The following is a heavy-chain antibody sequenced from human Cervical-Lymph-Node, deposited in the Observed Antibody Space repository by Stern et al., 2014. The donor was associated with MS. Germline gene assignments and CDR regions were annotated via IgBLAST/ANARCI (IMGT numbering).Heavy chain of an antibody. CDR3: ARTLRVPGARYFDS. V-gene: IGHV3-66*02. CDR1: GFTVSNNY. Sequence: EVQLVESGGGLVQPGGSLRLSCAASGFTVSNNYMNWVRQAPGKGLEWVSVIYCGCCTYYTDSVEGRFTISRDSSKNTLYLQMNSLSTEDTAVYYCARTLRVPGARYFDSWGQGTLVTVSS. CDR2: IYCGCCT. D-gene: IGHD1-26*01. J-gene: IGHJ4*02.